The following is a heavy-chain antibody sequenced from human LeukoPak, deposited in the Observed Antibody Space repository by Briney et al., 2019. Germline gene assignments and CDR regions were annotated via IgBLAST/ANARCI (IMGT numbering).Heavy chain of an antibody. CDR2: INPSGGST. J-gene: IGHJ4*02. CDR1: GYTFTSYY. D-gene: IGHD4-17*01. CDR3: ARRGLSNRVCDY. Sequence: GASVKVSCKASGYTFTSYYMHWVRQAPGPGLEWMGIINPSGGSTSYAQKFQGRVTMTRETHTSLVYMELRSLRSEGTAVYYCARRGLSNRVCDYWGQGAMVTVSS. V-gene: IGHV1-46*01.